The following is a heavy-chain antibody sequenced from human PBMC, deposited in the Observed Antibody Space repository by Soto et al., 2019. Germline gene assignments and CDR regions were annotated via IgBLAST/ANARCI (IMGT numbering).Heavy chain of an antibody. V-gene: IGHV4-59*01. CDR2: IYYSGST. D-gene: IGHD6-19*01. CDR3: ARADSSGWYVNYFDY. J-gene: IGHJ4*02. CDR1: GGSISSYY. Sequence: SETLSLTCTVSGGSISSYYWSLIRQPPGKGLEWIGYIYYSGSTNYNPSLKSRVTISVDTSKNQFSLKLSSVTAADTAVYYCARADSSGWYVNYFDYWGQGTLVTVSS.